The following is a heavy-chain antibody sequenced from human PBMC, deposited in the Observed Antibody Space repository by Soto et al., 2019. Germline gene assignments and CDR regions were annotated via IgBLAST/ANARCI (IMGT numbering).Heavy chain of an antibody. Sequence: GAAVKVSCKASGYTFTSYDINWVRQATGQGLEWMGWMNPNSGNAGYAQKFQGGVTMTRNTSVSTAYMELSSLRSEDTAVYYCASSLVISGYYCYYYGMDFWGQRTPVTVSS. CDR1: GYTFTSYD. CDR3: ASSLVISGYYCYYYGMDF. CDR2: MNPNSGNA. J-gene: IGHJ6*02. D-gene: IGHD3-16*01. V-gene: IGHV1-8*01.